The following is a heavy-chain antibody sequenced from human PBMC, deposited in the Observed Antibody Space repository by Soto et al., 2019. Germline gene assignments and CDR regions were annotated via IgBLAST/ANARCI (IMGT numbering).Heavy chain of an antibody. Sequence: SVKVSCKASGGTFSSYAISWVRQAPRQGLEWMGGIIPIFGTANYAQKFQGRVTITADESTSTAYMELSSLRSEDTAVYYCAREKGYYGSGSYYKSPYYYYGMDVWGQGTTVTVSS. V-gene: IGHV1-69*13. CDR1: GGTFSSYA. J-gene: IGHJ6*02. CDR2: IIPIFGTA. CDR3: AREKGYYGSGSYYKSPYYYYGMDV. D-gene: IGHD3-10*01.